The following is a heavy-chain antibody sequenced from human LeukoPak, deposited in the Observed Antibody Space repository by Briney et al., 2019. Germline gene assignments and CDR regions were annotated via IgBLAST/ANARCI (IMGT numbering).Heavy chain of an antibody. Sequence: SETLSLTCTVSGDSLSTYFWSWIRQPPGKGLEWIGYIYSSGSTNYNPSLKSRVTMSVDTSKNQFSLRLRSVTAADTAVYYCAREPLRGWELPYYYYYYGMDVWGQGTTVTVSS. CDR3: AREPLRGWELPYYYYYYGMDV. CDR1: GDSLSTYF. D-gene: IGHD1-26*01. J-gene: IGHJ6*02. V-gene: IGHV4-4*08. CDR2: IYSSGST.